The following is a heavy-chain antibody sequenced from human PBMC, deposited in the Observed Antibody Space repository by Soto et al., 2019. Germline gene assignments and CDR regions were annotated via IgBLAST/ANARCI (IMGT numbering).Heavy chain of an antibody. CDR2: IWNDGTNK. V-gene: IGHV3-33*03. D-gene: IGHD6-13*01. Sequence: QVQLVESGGGVVQPGRSLRLSCAASGFTFSNYGMHWVRQAPGKGVEWVAVIWNDGTNKYYVDSVRGRFTISRDDPKNTLYLEMNSLRAEDTGVYYCAKDMAAAAHQGDAFDIWGLGTMVSVSA. J-gene: IGHJ3*02. CDR3: AKDMAAAAHQGDAFDI. CDR1: GFTFSNYG.